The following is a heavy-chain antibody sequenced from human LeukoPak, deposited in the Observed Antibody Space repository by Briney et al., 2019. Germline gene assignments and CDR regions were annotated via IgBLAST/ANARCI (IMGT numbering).Heavy chain of an antibody. CDR3: AGRYRSGGSCSNWFYP. CDR2: INHSGST. V-gene: IGHV4-34*01. CDR1: GGSFSGYY. D-gene: IGHD2-15*01. J-gene: IGHJ5*02. Sequence: SETLSLTCAVYGGSFSGYYWSWIRQPPGKGLEWIGEINHSGSTNYNPSLKSRVTISVDTSKNQFSLKLSSVTAADTAVYYCAGRYRSGGSCSNWFYPWGQGTLVTVSS.